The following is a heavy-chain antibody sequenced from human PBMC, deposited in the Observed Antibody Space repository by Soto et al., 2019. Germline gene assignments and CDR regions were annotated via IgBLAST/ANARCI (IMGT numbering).Heavy chain of an antibody. CDR2: ISAHNGNT. Sequence: QVHLVQSGAEVKKPGASVKVSCKASGYTFTSYGITWVRQAPGQGLEWMGWISAHNGNTDYAQMLQGRVIVTRDTSTSTAYMELRGLISVATAVYYCARGRYGDYWGQGALVTVSS. CDR1: GYTFTSYG. J-gene: IGHJ4*02. V-gene: IGHV1-18*01. CDR3: ARGRYGDY. D-gene: IGHD1-1*01.